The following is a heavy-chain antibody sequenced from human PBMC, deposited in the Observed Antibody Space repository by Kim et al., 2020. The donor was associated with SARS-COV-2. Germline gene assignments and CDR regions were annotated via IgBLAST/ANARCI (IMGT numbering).Heavy chain of an antibody. CDR2: IYYSGST. V-gene: IGHV4-59*01. CDR1: GGSISSYY. CDR3: ARGTYSSSYDY. Sequence: SETLSLTCTVSGGSISSYYWSWIRQPPGKGLEWIGYIYYSGSTNYNPSLKSRVTISVDTSKNQFSLKLSSVTAADTAVYYCARGTYSSSYDYWGQGTLVTVSS. J-gene: IGHJ4*02. D-gene: IGHD6-6*01.